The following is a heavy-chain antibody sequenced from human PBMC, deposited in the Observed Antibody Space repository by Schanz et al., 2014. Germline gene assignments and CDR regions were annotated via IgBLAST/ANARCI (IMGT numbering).Heavy chain of an antibody. J-gene: IGHJ2*01. D-gene: IGHD1-26*01. CDR3: ARDAVGPSGSYRYFDL. CDR1: GYKFTGYY. V-gene: IGHV1-2*06. Sequence: QVQLVQSGAEVKKPGTSVKVSCKASGYKFTGYYIHWVRQAPGQGLEWMGRISPYSGGINYGQKFQGSVTMTTDTSISTANMDMTWVKSDDTAVYYCARDAVGPSGSYRYFDLWGRGTLLTVSS. CDR2: ISPYSGGI.